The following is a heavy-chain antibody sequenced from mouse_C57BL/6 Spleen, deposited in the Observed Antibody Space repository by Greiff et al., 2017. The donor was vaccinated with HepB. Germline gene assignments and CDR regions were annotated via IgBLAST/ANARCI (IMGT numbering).Heavy chain of an antibody. V-gene: IGHV5-4*01. J-gene: IGHJ3*01. CDR3: AGIYYDYGGFAY. Sequence: EVQRVESGGGLVKPGGSLKLSCAASGFTFSSYAMSWVRQTPEKRLEWVATISDGGSYTYYPDNVKGRFTISRDNAKNNLYLQMSHLKSEDTAMYYCAGIYYDYGGFAYWGQGTLVTVSA. CDR2: ISDGGSYT. D-gene: IGHD2-4*01. CDR1: GFTFSSYA.